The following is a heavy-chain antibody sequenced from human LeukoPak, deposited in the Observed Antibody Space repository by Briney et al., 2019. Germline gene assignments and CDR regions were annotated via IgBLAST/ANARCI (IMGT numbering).Heavy chain of an antibody. Sequence: SETLSLTCTVSGGSISSYYWSWIRQPAGKGLEWIGRIYTSGSTNYNPSLKSRVTMSVDTSKNQFSLKLSSVTAADTAVYYCARVGHRGYYGSGSYGAYYYYMDVRGKGTTVTVSS. D-gene: IGHD3-10*01. J-gene: IGHJ6*03. CDR2: IYTSGST. CDR1: GGSISSYY. CDR3: ARVGHRGYYGSGSYGAYYYYMDV. V-gene: IGHV4-4*07.